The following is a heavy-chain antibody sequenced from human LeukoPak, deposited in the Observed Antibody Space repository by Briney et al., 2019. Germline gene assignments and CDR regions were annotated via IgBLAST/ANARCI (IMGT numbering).Heavy chain of an antibody. Sequence: GASVKVSCKASDSTFTSSGISWVRKAPGQGLEWMGWISAYNGNTSYAQKFQGRVTVTTDTSTSTAYMELRSLRSDDTAVYYCARDRGTWIELWLIDYWGQGTLVTVSS. CDR2: ISAYNGNT. J-gene: IGHJ4*02. CDR1: DSTFTSSG. V-gene: IGHV1-18*01. CDR3: ARDRGTWIELWLIDY. D-gene: IGHD5-18*01.